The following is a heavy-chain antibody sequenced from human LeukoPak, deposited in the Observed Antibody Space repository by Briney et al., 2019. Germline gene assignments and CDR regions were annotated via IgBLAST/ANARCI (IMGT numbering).Heavy chain of an antibody. Sequence: SETLSLTCTVSGGSISSYYWSWIRQPPGKGLEWIGYIYYSGSTNYSPSLKSRVTISVDTSKNQFSLKLSSVTAADTAVYYCAREGVGYDSSGYYYVGFDYWGQGTLVTVSS. V-gene: IGHV4-59*01. CDR3: AREGVGYDSSGYYYVGFDY. CDR1: GGSISSYY. D-gene: IGHD3-22*01. CDR2: IYYSGST. J-gene: IGHJ4*02.